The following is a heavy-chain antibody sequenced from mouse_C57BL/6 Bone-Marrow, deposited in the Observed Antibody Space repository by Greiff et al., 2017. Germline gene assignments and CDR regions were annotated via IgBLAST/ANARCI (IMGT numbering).Heavy chain of an antibody. Sequence: VNVVESGAELARPGASVKLSCKASGYTFTSYGISWVKQRTGQGLEWIGEIYPRSGNTYYNEKFKGKATLTADKSSSTAYMELRSLTSEDSAVYFCARRWSSFAYWGQGTLVTVSA. CDR3: ARRWSSFAY. V-gene: IGHV1-81*01. CDR1: GYTFTSYG. J-gene: IGHJ3*01. D-gene: IGHD2-3*01. CDR2: IYPRSGNT.